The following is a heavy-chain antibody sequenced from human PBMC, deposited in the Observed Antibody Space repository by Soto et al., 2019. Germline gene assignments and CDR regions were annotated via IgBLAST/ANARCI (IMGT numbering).Heavy chain of an antibody. J-gene: IGHJ4*02. V-gene: IGHV1-69*02. Sequence: QVQLVQSGAEVKKPGSSVKVSCKASGGTFSSYTISWVRQAPGQGLEWMGRIIPILGIANYAQKFQGRVTINADKSTSRAYMELSSLRSEDKAVYYCASHAQKGSFGYWGQGTLVTVSS. CDR3: ASHAQKGSFGY. CDR1: GGTFSSYT. CDR2: IIPILGIA.